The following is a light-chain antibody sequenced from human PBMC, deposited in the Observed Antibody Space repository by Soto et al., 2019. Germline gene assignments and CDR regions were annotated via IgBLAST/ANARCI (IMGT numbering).Light chain of an antibody. J-gene: IGKJ1*01. CDR2: DAS. CDR3: QQYTCYSRT. V-gene: IGKV1-5*01. CDR1: QRISRG. Sequence: DIQMTQSPSTLSASVGDRVTITCRASQRISRGLAWSQQKPGKAPKILIYDASNLESGVPSRFSGSGSGTEFTLTISSLQPDDFATYYCQQYTCYSRTFGQGTKVEIK.